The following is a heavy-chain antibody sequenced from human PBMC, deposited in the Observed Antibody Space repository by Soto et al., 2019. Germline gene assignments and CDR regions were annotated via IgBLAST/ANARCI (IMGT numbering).Heavy chain of an antibody. CDR1: GFTFSNYA. V-gene: IGHV3-30-3*01. CDR3: ARAGTYYPPDY. Sequence: LRLSCAASGFTFSNYAMHWVRQAPGKGLEWVAVISYDGSNKNYADSVKGRFTISRDNSKSTLYVQGNSLRAEDTAVYYCARAGTYYPPDYWGQGTLVTVSS. CDR2: ISYDGSNK. J-gene: IGHJ4*02. D-gene: IGHD1-26*01.